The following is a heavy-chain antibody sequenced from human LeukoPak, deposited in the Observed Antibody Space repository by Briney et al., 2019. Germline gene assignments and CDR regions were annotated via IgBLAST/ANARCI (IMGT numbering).Heavy chain of an antibody. V-gene: IGHV4-38-2*02. D-gene: IGHD6-13*01. CDR1: GYSISSGYY. Sequence: SETLSLTCTVSGYSISSGYYWGWIRQPPGKGLEWIGSGSTYYNPSLKSRVTISVDTSKNQFSLKLSSVTAADTAVYYCARMQQLVLGAFDIWGQGTMVTVSS. J-gene: IGHJ3*02. CDR3: ARMQQLVLGAFDI. CDR2: SGST.